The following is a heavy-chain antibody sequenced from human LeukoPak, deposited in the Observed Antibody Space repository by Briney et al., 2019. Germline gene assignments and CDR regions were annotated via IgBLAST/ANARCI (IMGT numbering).Heavy chain of an antibody. D-gene: IGHD1-14*01. V-gene: IGHV3-53*01. CDR1: GFTVITND. J-gene: IGHJ4*02. CDR3: ARGVEPLAANTLAY. Sequence: GGSLRLSCAASGFTVITNDMTWVRQAPGKGLDWVSVLYRDGNTKYADSVQGRFTISRDNSKNTHYLEMNSLRPDDTAVYYCARGVEPLAANTLAYWGQGTLVTVSS. CDR2: LYRDGNT.